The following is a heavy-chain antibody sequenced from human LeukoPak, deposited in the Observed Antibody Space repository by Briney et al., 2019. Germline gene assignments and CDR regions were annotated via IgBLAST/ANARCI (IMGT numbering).Heavy chain of an antibody. CDR3: ARLNGGLQIAAAGRVTSLGWFDP. J-gene: IGHJ5*02. CDR2: VHPVDSGT. V-gene: IGHV5-51*01. D-gene: IGHD6-13*01. CDR1: GYSFTNDW. Sequence: GESLKSSCKGSGYSFTNDWIDWVRQMPGKGLEWMGIVHPVDSGTRYSPSFQGQVTISADKCISTAYLQWSSLSASDTAMYYCARLNGGLQIAAAGRVTSLGWFDPWGQGTLVTVSS.